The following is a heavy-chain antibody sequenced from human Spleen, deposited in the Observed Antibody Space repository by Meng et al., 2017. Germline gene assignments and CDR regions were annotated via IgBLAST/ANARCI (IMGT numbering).Heavy chain of an antibody. CDR2: ISSSGSTI. D-gene: IGHD3-16*02. CDR3: AKGGRNQYVWGSYRTVGYFDY. Sequence: GESLKISCAASGFTFSDYYMSWIRQAPGKGLEWVSYISSSGSTIYYADSVKGRFTISRDNAKNSLYLQMNSLRAEDTALYYCAKGGRNQYVWGSYRTVGYFDYWGQGTLVTVSS. J-gene: IGHJ4*02. V-gene: IGHV3-11*01. CDR1: GFTFSDYY.